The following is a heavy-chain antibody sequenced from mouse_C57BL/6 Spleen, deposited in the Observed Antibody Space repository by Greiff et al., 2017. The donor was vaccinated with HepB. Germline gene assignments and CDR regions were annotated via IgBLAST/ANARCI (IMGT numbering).Heavy chain of an antibody. Sequence: VQLKQSGAELVKPGASVKLSCTASGFNINDYYMHWVKQRTEQGLEWIGRIDPEDGETKYAPKFPGKATITADTSSNTANLQLSSLTSEDTAVYYCASLDSSGYGYWGQGTTLTVSS. J-gene: IGHJ2*01. CDR3: ASLDSSGYGY. CDR2: IDPEDGET. D-gene: IGHD3-2*02. CDR1: GFNINDYY. V-gene: IGHV14-2*01.